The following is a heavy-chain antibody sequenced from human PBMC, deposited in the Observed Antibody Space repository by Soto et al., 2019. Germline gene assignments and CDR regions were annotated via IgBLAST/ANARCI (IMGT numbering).Heavy chain of an antibody. V-gene: IGHV3-48*03. CDR2: INTAGSTK. D-gene: IGHD2-2*01. Sequence: GGSLRRSCAASGCTFSNFEMHWVRQAPGKGLEWVSYINTAGSTKYYAESVKGRFTISRDNARNSLFLQMNSLRAEDTAVYYCARAECSTPNCLTAYYSYGLDVWGQGTTVTVSS. CDR3: ARAECSTPNCLTAYYSYGLDV. CDR1: GCTFSNFE. J-gene: IGHJ6*02.